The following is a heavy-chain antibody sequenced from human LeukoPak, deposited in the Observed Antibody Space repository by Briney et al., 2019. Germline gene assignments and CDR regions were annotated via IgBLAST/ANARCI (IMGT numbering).Heavy chain of an antibody. CDR2: IYYSGST. V-gene: IGHV4-59*08. J-gene: IGHJ4*02. CDR1: GGSISSYY. D-gene: IGHD3-16*01. Sequence: SETLSLTCTVSGGSISSYYWSWLRQPPGKGLEWVGYIYYSGSTNYNPSLKSRVTISVDTSKNQFSLKPSSVTAADTAVYYCARFGATYGGDYWGQGTLVTVSS. CDR3: ARFGATYGGDY.